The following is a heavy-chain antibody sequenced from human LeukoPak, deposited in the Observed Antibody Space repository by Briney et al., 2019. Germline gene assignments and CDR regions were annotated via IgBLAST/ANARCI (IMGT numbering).Heavy chain of an antibody. J-gene: IGHJ6*02. CDR1: GGSFSGYY. CDR3: ARGNSSSWYPGTYYYYGMDV. D-gene: IGHD6-13*01. CDR2: INHSGST. Sequence: SETLSLTCAVYGGSFSGYYWSWIRQPPGKGLEWIGEINHSGSTNYNPSLESRVTISVDTSKNQFSLKLSSVTAADTAVYYCARGNSSSWYPGTYYYYGMDVWGQGTTVTVSS. V-gene: IGHV4-34*01.